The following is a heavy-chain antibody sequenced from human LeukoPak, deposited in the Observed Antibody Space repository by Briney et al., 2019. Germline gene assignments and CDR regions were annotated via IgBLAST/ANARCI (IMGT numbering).Heavy chain of an antibody. D-gene: IGHD6-13*01. CDR3: ARASYSSSWYVRYIDY. V-gene: IGHV3-48*03. J-gene: IGHJ4*02. CDR2: ISSSGSTI. CDR1: GFTFSSYE. Sequence: WGSLRLSCAASGFTFSSYEMNWVRQAPGKGLEWVSYISSSGSTIYYADSVKGRFTISRDNAKNSLYLQMNSLRAEDTAVYYCARASYSSSWYVRYIDYWGQGTLVTVSS.